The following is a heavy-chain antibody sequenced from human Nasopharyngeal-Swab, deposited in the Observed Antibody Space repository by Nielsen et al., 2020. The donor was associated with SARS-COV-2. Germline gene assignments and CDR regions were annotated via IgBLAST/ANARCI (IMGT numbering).Heavy chain of an antibody. V-gene: IGHV3-53*01. CDR1: GFTVSSSY. J-gene: IGHJ6*02. Sequence: GESLKISCAASGFTVSSSYMSWVRQAPGKGLEWVSVIYSGGSTYYADSVKGRFTISRDNSKNTLYLQMNSLRAEDTAVYYCARVAGDVWGQGTTVTVSS. CDR3: ARVAGDV. CDR2: IYSGGST.